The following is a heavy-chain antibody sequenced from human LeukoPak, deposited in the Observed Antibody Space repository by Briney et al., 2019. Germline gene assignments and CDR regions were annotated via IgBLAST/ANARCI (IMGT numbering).Heavy chain of an antibody. CDR1: GGFISSHY. CDR3: ARAPRWYSGSYYDY. D-gene: IGHD1-26*01. Sequence: PSETLSLTCTVSGGFISSHYWSWIRQPPGKGLEWIGYIYYSGSTNYNPSLKSRVTISVDTSKNQFSLKLSSVTAADTAVYYCARAPRWYSGSYYDYWGQGTLVTVSS. J-gene: IGHJ4*02. CDR2: IYYSGST. V-gene: IGHV4-59*11.